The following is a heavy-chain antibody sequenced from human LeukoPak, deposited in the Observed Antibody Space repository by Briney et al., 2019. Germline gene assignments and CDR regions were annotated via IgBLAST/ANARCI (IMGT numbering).Heavy chain of an antibody. CDR2: IKQDGSEK. Sequence: ETLSLTCTVSGDSISSGDYYWSWIRQPAGKGLEWVANIKQDGSEKYYVDSVKGRFTISRDNAKNSLYLQMNSLRAEDTAVYYCARVRRAGGQQLVYFDYWGQGTLVTVSS. D-gene: IGHD6-13*01. J-gene: IGHJ4*02. V-gene: IGHV3-7*01. CDR3: ARVRRAGGQQLVYFDY. CDR1: GDSISSGDYY.